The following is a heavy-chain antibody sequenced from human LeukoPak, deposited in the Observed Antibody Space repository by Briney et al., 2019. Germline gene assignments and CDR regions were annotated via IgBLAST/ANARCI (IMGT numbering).Heavy chain of an antibody. Sequence: SETLSLTCAVYGGSFSGYYWSWIRQPPGKGLEWIGEINHSGSTNYNPSLKSRVTISVDTSKNQFSLKLSSVTAADTAVYYCARGRSLGIAAGYYYYMDVWGKGTTVTVSS. J-gene: IGHJ6*03. CDR2: INHSGST. CDR3: ARGRSLGIAAGYYYYMDV. V-gene: IGHV4-34*01. CDR1: GGSFSGYY. D-gene: IGHD7-27*01.